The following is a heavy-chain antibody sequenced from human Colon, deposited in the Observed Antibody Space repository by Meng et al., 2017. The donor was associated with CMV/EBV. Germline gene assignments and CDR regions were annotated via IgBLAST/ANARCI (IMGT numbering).Heavy chain of an antibody. CDR1: GFTFSDYY. J-gene: IGHJ4*02. CDR3: ASSLGHGSGWSPFDY. V-gene: IGHV3-11*04. D-gene: IGHD6-19*01. CDR2: VSSSGSTK. Sequence: GESLKISCAASGFTFSDYYMSWIRQAPGKGLEWISYVSSSGSTKYYADSVEGRFTISRDNAKNSLYLQMNSLRDEDTAVYYCASSLGHGSGWSPFDYWGQGTLVTVSS.